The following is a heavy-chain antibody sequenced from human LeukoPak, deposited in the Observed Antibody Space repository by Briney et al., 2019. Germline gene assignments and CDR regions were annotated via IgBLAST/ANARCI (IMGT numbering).Heavy chain of an antibody. CDR2: ITPNSGGT. CDR1: GYTFTAYY. CDR3: ARARSLVGATLDY. V-gene: IGHV1-2*02. J-gene: IGHJ4*02. Sequence: GASVKVSCKASGYTFTAYYMHWVRLAPGQGLEWMGWITPNSGGTKYAQRFQGRVTMTRDTSISTAYMELSRLRSDDTAVYYCARARSLVGATLDYWGQGTLVTVSS. D-gene: IGHD1-26*01.